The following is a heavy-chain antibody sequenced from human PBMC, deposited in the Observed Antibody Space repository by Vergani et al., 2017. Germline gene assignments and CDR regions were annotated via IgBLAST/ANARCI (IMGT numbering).Heavy chain of an antibody. V-gene: IGHV1-3*01. Sequence: QVQLVQSGAEVKKPGASVKVSCKASGYTFTSYAMHWVRQAPGQRLEWMGWINAGNGNTKYSQKFQGRVTITRDTSASTAYMELSSLRSEDTAVYYSARVDPRVEGYCSSTSCYGVAFDIWGQGTMVTVSS. CDR1: GYTFTSYA. J-gene: IGHJ3*02. CDR2: INAGNGNT. CDR3: ARVDPRVEGYCSSTSCYGVAFDI. D-gene: IGHD2-2*01.